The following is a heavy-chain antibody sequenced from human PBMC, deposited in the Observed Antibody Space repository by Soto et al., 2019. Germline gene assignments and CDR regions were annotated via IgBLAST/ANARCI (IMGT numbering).Heavy chain of an antibody. D-gene: IGHD5-18*01. CDR3: APTDSYGRSY. CDR1: GGTFSSYT. J-gene: IGHJ4*02. Sequence: QVQLVQSGAEVKKPGSSVKVSCKASGGTFSSYTISWVRQAPGQGLEWMGRIIPILGIANYAQKFQGRVTITADKSTSTAYRELSSLRSEDTAVYYCAPTDSYGRSYWGQGTLVTVSS. CDR2: IIPILGIA. V-gene: IGHV1-69*02.